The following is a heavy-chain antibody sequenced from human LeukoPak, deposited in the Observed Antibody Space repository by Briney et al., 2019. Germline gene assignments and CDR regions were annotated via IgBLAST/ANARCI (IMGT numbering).Heavy chain of an antibody. CDR3: ARHWNDEGGNWFDP. CDR2: IYYSGST. Sequence: SETLSLTCTVSGGSISSYYWSWIRQPPGKGLEWIGYIYYSGSTNYNPSLESRVTISVDTSKNQFSLKLSSVTAADTAVYYCARHWNDEGGNWFDPWGQGTLVTVSS. V-gene: IGHV4-59*01. D-gene: IGHD1-1*01. J-gene: IGHJ5*02. CDR1: GGSISSYY.